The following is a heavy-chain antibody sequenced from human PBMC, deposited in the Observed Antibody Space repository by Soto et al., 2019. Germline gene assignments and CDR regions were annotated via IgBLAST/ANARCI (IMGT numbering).Heavy chain of an antibody. V-gene: IGHV4-39*01. CDR1: GDSISNSRFY. CDR3: ARDFFDSSDYTTNWFDP. CDR2: IYHTGNA. Sequence: SETLYLTCSVSGDSISNSRFYWAWIRQPPGEGLEWIGSIYHTGNAYYNPSLKSRVTISVDTSKNQFSLKLTSVTAADAALYYCARDFFDSSDYTTNWFDPWGQGTLVTVS. D-gene: IGHD3-22*01. J-gene: IGHJ5*02.